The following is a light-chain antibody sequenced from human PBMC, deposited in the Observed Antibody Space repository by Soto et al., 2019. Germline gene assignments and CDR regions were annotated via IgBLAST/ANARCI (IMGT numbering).Light chain of an antibody. V-gene: IGKV3-20*01. CDR3: QQYGSSTIT. CDR2: DAS. J-gene: IGKJ2*01. Sequence: ENVLTQSPGTLSLSPGERATLSCRASQSVSSSYLDWYQQKPGQAPRLLIYDASSRATGIPDRFSGSGSGTDFTLTISRLEPEDFAVYYCQQYGSSTITFGQGTKPEIK. CDR1: QSVSSSY.